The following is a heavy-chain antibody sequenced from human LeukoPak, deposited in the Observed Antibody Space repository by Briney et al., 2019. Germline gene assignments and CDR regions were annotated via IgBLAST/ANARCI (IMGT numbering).Heavy chain of an antibody. J-gene: IGHJ5*02. CDR3: ARAFLGSYDILTGYYLWGGDQGSNWFDP. V-gene: IGHV4-61*02. CDR1: GGSISSSSYY. D-gene: IGHD3-9*01. CDR2: IYTSGST. Sequence: SETLSLTCTVSGGSISSSSYYWSWIRQPAGKGLEWIGRIYTSGSTNYNPSLKSRVTISVDTSKNQFSLRLSSVTAADTAVYYCARAFLGSYDILTGYYLWGGDQGSNWFDPWGQGTLVTVSS.